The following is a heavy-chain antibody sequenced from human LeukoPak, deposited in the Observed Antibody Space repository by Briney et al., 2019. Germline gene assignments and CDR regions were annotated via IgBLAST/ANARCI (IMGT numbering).Heavy chain of an antibody. J-gene: IGHJ2*01. CDR3: ARLKLGAYFDL. D-gene: IGHD3-16*01. Sequence: SETLSLTCTVSGGSISSYYWSWIRQPAGKGLEWIGRIYTSGSTNYNPPLKSRVTILLDTSKNQCSLKLTSVSAADTAVYYCARLKLGAYFDLWGRGTLVTVSS. V-gene: IGHV4-4*07. CDR1: GGSISSYY. CDR2: IYTSGST.